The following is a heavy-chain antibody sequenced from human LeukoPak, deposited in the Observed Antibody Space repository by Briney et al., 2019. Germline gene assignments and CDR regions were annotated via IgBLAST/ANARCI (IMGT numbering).Heavy chain of an antibody. CDR1: GFTVSSNY. CDR2: IYSGSNT. D-gene: IGHD2-15*01. Sequence: PGGSLRLSCAASGFTVSSNYMNWVRQAPGKGLEWVSIIYSGSNTYYVDSVKGRFTFSRDNSKNTLYLQMKSLRAEDTAVYYCATLSRPLYSFDYWGQGTLVTVSS. CDR3: ATLSRPLYSFDY. V-gene: IGHV3-66*04. J-gene: IGHJ4*02.